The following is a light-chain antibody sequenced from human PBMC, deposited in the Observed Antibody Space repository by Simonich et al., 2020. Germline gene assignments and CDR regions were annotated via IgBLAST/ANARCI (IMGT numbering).Light chain of an antibody. CDR3: QQYDNLLQT. CDR1: QDISNY. CDR2: DAS. J-gene: IGKJ4*01. Sequence: DIQLTQSPSFLSASVGDRVTITCQASQDISNYLNWYQQKPGKAPKLLIYDASNLETGVPSRFSGSGSGTEFTFTISSLQPEDIATYYCQQYDNLLQTFGGGTKVEIK. V-gene: IGKV1-33*01.